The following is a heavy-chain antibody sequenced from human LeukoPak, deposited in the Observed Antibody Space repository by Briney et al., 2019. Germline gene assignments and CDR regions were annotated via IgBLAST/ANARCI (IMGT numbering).Heavy chain of an antibody. D-gene: IGHD3-22*01. CDR1: GFTFSNAW. V-gene: IGHV3-15*01. CDR3: ANDDSSGYYFVLADHLYFQH. Sequence: GGPLRLSCAASGFTFSNAWMSWVRQAPGKGLEWVGRIKSKTDGGTTDYAAPVKGRFTMSRDDSKNTLYLQMNSLRAEDTDVYYCANDDSSGYYFVLADHLYFQHWGQGTLVTVSS. J-gene: IGHJ1*01. CDR2: IKSKTDGGTT.